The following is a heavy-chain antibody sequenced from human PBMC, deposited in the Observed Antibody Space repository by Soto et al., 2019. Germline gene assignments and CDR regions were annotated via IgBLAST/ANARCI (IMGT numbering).Heavy chain of an antibody. CDR1: GGSFSGYY. V-gene: IGHV4-34*01. J-gene: IGHJ3*02. CDR3: ARGLTYDYIWGSYLGDAFDI. Sequence: SETLSLTCAVYGGSFSGYYWSWIRQPPGKGLEWIGEINHSGSTNYNPSLKSRVTISVDTSKNQFSLKLSSVTAADTAVYYCARGLTYDYIWGSYLGDAFDIWGQGTMVTVSS. D-gene: IGHD3-16*02. CDR2: INHSGST.